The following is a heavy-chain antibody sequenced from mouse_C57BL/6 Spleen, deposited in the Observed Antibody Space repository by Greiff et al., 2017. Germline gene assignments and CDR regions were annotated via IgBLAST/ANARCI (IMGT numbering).Heavy chain of an antibody. V-gene: IGHV1-82*01. Sequence: VKLQESGPELVKPGASVKISCKASGYAFSSSWMNWVKQRPGKGLEWIGRIYPGDGDTNYNGKFKGKATLTADKSSSTAYMQLSSLTSEDSAVYFCARELRYFDYWGQGTTLTVSS. J-gene: IGHJ2*01. CDR1: GYAFSSSW. CDR2: IYPGDGDT. D-gene: IGHD4-1*01. CDR3: ARELRYFDY.